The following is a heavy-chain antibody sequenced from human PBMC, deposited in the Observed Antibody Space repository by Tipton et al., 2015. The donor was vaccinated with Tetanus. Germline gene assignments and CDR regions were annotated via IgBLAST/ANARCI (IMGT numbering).Heavy chain of an antibody. Sequence: SLRLSCTGSGFTFGDFAVSWLRQAPGKGLEWLSFIETNARGGATRYAASVQDRFTISRDDSKNTVYLEMNSPRADDTAVYFCAKDDVSSWYTGSFDSWGQGTQVTVSS. D-gene: IGHD6-13*01. CDR2: IETNARGGAT. J-gene: IGHJ4*02. CDR1: GFTFGDFA. CDR3: AKDDVSSWYTGSFDS. V-gene: IGHV3-49*03.